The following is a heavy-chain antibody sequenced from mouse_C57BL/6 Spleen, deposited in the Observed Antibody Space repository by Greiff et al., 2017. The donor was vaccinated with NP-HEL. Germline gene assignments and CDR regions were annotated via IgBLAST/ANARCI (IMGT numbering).Heavy chain of an antibody. CDR3: ARLDSSGYAWFAY. CDR2: INPNYGTT. D-gene: IGHD3-2*02. J-gene: IGHJ3*01. V-gene: IGHV1-39*01. CDR1: GYSFTDYN. Sequence: VQLKESGPELVKPGASVKISCKASGYSFTDYNMNWVKQSNGKSLEWIGVINPNYGTTSYNQKFKGKATLTVDQSSSTAYMQLNSLTSEDSAVYYCARLDSSGYAWFAYWGQGTLVTVSA.